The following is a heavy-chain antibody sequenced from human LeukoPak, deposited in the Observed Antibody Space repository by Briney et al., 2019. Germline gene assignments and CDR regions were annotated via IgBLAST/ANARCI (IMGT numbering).Heavy chain of an antibody. J-gene: IGHJ2*01. V-gene: IGHV4-34*01. D-gene: IGHD2-21*01. CDR3: ARVVGSRRWYFDL. CDR2: INHSGST. CDR1: GGSFSGYY. Sequence: NPSETLSLTCAVYGGSFSGYYWSWIRQPPGKGLEWIGEINHSGSTNYNPSLKSRVTISVDTSKNQFSLKLSSVTAADTAVYYCARVVGSRRWYFDLWGRGTLVTVSS.